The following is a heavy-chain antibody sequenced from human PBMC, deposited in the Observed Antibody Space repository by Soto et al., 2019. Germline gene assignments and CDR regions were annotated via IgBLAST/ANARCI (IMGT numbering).Heavy chain of an antibody. CDR3: TRLEYSYGHYYYYYGMDV. J-gene: IGHJ6*02. D-gene: IGHD5-18*01. CDR2: IYPGDSDT. Sequence: RGESLKISCKGSGYSFTSYWIGWVRQMPGKGLEWMGIIYPGDSDTRYSPSFQGQVTISADKSISTAYLQWSSLKASDTAMYYCTRLEYSYGHYYYYYGMDVWGQGTTVTVSS. V-gene: IGHV5-51*01. CDR1: GYSFTSYW.